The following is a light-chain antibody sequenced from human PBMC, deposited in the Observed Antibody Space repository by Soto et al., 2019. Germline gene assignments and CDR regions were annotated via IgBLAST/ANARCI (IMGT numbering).Light chain of an antibody. CDR3: QQYGSLSWT. V-gene: IGKV3-11*01. J-gene: IGKJ1*01. CDR1: QSVSSY. Sequence: EIVLTQSPATLSLSPGERATLSCRASQSVSSYLAWYQQKPGQAPRLLIYDVSNRATGIPARFSGSGSGTDFTLTISRLEPEDFAVYYCQQYGSLSWTFGQGTKVDIK. CDR2: DVS.